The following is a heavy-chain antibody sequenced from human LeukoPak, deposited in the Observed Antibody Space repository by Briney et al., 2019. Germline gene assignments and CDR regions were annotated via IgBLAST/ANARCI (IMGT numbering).Heavy chain of an antibody. CDR3: ASLSGSYGY. CDR2: IYYSGST. Sequence: SETLSLTCTVSGVSISSHYWSWIRQPPGKGLEWIGYIYYSGSTNYNPSLKSRVTISVDTSKNQFSLKLSSVTAADTAVYYCASLSGSYGYWGQGTLVTVSS. D-gene: IGHD1-26*01. CDR1: GVSISSHY. V-gene: IGHV4-59*11. J-gene: IGHJ4*02.